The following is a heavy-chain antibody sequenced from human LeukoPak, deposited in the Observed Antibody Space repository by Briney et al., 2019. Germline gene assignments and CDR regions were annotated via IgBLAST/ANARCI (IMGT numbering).Heavy chain of an antibody. CDR1: GLTFSSYW. Sequence: GGSLRLSCAASGLTFSSYWMHWVRQAPGKGLVWVSRINSDGSSTSYADSVKGRFTISRDNAKNTLYPQMNSLRAEDTAVYYCARGAVGYCSGGSCSRWFDPWGQGTLVTVSS. V-gene: IGHV3-74*01. CDR2: INSDGSST. J-gene: IGHJ5*02. CDR3: ARGAVGYCSGGSCSRWFDP. D-gene: IGHD2-15*01.